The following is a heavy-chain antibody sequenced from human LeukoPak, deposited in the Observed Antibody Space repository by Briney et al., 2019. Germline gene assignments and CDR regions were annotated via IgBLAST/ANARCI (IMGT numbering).Heavy chain of an antibody. Sequence: ASVKVSCKVSGYTLTELSMHWVRQAPGKGLEWMGGFDPEDGETIYAQKFQGRVTMTEDTSTDTAYMELSSLRSEDTAVYYCATSPRVKSYYYYYYMDVRGKGTTVTVSS. V-gene: IGHV1-24*01. CDR1: GYTLTELS. CDR2: FDPEDGET. D-gene: IGHD5-18*01. J-gene: IGHJ6*03. CDR3: ATSPRVKSYYYYYYMDV.